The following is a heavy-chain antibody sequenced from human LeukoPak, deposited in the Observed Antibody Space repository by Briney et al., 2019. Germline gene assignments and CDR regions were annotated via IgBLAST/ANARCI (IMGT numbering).Heavy chain of an antibody. D-gene: IGHD3-3*01. CDR3: ARSITIFGVVPDY. J-gene: IGHJ4*02. CDR1: GYSFTSYW. V-gene: IGHV5-51*01. CDR2: IYPGDSDT. Sequence: GGSLKIPCKGSGYSFTSYWIGWVRQMPGKGLEWMGIIYPGDSDTRYSPSFQGQVTISADKSISTAYLQWSSLKASDTAMYYCARSITIFGVVPDYWGQGTLVTVSS.